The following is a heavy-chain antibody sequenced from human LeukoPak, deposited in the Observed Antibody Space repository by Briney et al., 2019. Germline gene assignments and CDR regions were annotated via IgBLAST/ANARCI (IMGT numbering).Heavy chain of an antibody. CDR2: IYYGGST. D-gene: IGHD6-6*01. J-gene: IGHJ3*02. Sequence: PSETLSLTCTVSGGSIGSYYWSWIRQPPGKGLDWIGYIYYGGSTNYNPSLKSRVTISVDTSKNQFSLKLSSVTAADTAVYYCARRVAARPRYAFDIWGQGAMVTVSS. CDR1: GGSIGSYY. CDR3: ARRVAARPRYAFDI. V-gene: IGHV4-59*01.